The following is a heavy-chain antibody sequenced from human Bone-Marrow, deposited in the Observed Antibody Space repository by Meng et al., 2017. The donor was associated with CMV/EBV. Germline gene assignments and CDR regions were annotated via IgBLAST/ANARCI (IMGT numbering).Heavy chain of an antibody. CDR3: ARDVSRRLDYFNGMDV. CDR2: ISYDGNKR. V-gene: IGHV3-33*01. CDR1: GFTFRNYD. Sequence: GGSLRLSCAAFGFTFRNYDIHWVRQAPGKGVQWVAVISYDGNKRYYADSVKGRFTISRDNSRKMLNLQMSSLRADDTAVYYCARDVSRRLDYFNGMDVWGQGTTVTVSS. J-gene: IGHJ6*02. D-gene: IGHD2-2*01.